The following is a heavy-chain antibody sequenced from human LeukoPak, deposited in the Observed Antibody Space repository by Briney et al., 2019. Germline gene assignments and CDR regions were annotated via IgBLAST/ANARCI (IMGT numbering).Heavy chain of an antibody. Sequence: GGSLRLSCAASGFTFSSYCMSWVRPAPGKGLEWVANIKQDGSEKYYVDSVKGRFTISRDNAKNSLYLQMNSLRAEDTAVYYCARGLASDWGQGTLVTVSS. V-gene: IGHV3-7*01. D-gene: IGHD4-17*01. J-gene: IGHJ4*02. CDR3: ARGLASD. CDR2: IKQDGSEK. CDR1: GFTFSSYC.